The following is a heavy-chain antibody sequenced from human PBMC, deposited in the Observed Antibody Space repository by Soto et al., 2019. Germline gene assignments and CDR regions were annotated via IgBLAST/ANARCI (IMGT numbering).Heavy chain of an antibody. CDR1: GGSISSSSYY. CDR3: ARARQYGSGSYMY. D-gene: IGHD3-10*01. V-gene: IGHV4-39*01. J-gene: IGHJ4*02. Sequence: SETLSLTCTVSGGSISSSSYYWGWIRQPPGKGLEWIGSIYYSGSTYYNPSLKSRVTISVDTSKNQFSLKLSSVTAADTAVYYCARARQYGSGSYMYWGQGTLVTVSS. CDR2: IYYSGST.